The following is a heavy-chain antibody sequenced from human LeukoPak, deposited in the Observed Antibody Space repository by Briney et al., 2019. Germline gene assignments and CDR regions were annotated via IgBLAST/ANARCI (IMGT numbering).Heavy chain of an antibody. D-gene: IGHD2-2*01. CDR1: GGSFSGYY. CDR2: INHSGST. Sequence: SVTLSLTCAVYGGSFSGYYWSWIRQPPGKGLEWIGEINHSGSTNYNPSLKSRVTISVDTSKNQFSPKLSSVTAADTAVYYCARGQIVVVPAAPFDYWGQGTLVTVSS. V-gene: IGHV4-34*01. J-gene: IGHJ4*02. CDR3: ARGQIVVVPAAPFDY.